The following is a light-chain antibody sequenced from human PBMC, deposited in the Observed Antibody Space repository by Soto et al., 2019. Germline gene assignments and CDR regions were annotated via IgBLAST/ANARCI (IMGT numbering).Light chain of an antibody. J-gene: IGKJ4*01. CDR1: QSIGTF. CDR3: QQYNNWPLT. V-gene: IGKV3-15*01. CDR2: GAS. Sequence: EIVMTQSPATLSVSPGERATLSCRASQSIGTFLAWYQRKPGQAPRVLIYGASTRATGIPARFSGSGSGTDFTLTISSLQSEDFAVYYCQQYNNWPLTFGGGTKVEIK.